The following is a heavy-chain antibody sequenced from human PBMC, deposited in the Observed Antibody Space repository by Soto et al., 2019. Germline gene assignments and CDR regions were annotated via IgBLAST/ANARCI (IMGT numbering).Heavy chain of an antibody. V-gene: IGHV3-23*01. CDR2: ISGSGGST. CDR3: AKERSTSCYLCWFDP. Sequence: GGSLRLSCAASGFPFSSYAMSWVRQAPGKGLEWVSAISGSGGSTYYADSVKGRFTISRDNSKNTLYLQMNSLRAENTAVYYCAKERSTSCYLCWFDPWGQGTLVTVSS. CDR1: GFPFSSYA. J-gene: IGHJ5*02. D-gene: IGHD2-2*01.